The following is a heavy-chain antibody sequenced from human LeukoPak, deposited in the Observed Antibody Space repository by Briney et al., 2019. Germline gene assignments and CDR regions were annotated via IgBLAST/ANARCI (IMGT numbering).Heavy chain of an antibody. CDR1: GFTFSTYS. CDR3: ARVSVGNDYGWGSYDS. D-gene: IGHD3-10*01. Sequence: PGESLRLSCAASGFTFSTYSMNWVRQAPGKGLEWVSSISSSRTDINYADSVKGRFTISRDNAQNSLYLQMNGLRAEDTAVYYCARVSVGNDYGWGSYDSWGQGTLVTLSS. J-gene: IGHJ4*02. CDR2: ISSSRTDI. V-gene: IGHV3-21*01.